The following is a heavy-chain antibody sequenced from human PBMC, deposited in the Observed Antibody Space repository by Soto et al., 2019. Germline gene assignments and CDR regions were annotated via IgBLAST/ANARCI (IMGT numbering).Heavy chain of an antibody. V-gene: IGHV3-30*03. Sequence: QIQLVESGGDVVQPGRSLRLSCAASGFNFGFFGMHWGRQAPGKGLEWVAFISGDGINTHYADSVRGRFTLSRDYSKKTMYLQMDTLREDDTALYYCARGNLRFDFDSWGQGTLVTVSS. J-gene: IGHJ4*02. CDR2: ISGDGINT. D-gene: IGHD3-16*01. CDR3: ARGNLRFDFDS. CDR1: GFNFGFFG.